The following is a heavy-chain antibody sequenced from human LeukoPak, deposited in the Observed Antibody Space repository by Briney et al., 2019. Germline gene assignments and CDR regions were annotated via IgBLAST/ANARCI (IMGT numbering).Heavy chain of an antibody. J-gene: IGHJ4*02. CDR2: INHSGST. Sequence: SETLSLTCAVYGGSFSGYYWSWIRQPPGKGLEWIGEINHSGSTNYNPSLKSRVTISVDTSKNQFSLKLSSVTAADTAVYYCARGRWKMDIVVVPAARFDYWGQGTQVTVSS. CDR1: GGSFSGYY. D-gene: IGHD2-2*03. CDR3: ARGRWKMDIVVVPAARFDY. V-gene: IGHV4-34*01.